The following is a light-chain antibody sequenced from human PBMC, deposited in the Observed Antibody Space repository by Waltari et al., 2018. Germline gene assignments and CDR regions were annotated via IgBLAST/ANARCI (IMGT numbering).Light chain of an antibody. CDR2: DVN. J-gene: IGLJ3*02. CDR3: CSYAGSTTRV. V-gene: IGLV2-23*02. CDR1: TSDIGSHNI. Sequence: QSALTQPASMSGSPGPSITVSCTGATSDIGSHNIVSWYQQHPGKAPKLILYDVNRRPSGVSDRFSGSKSGITASLTISGLQAEDEADYYCCSYAGSTTRVFGGGTKLTVL.